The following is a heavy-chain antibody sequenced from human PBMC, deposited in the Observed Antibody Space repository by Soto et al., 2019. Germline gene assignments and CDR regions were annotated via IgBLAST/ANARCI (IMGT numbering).Heavy chain of an antibody. CDR2: IYWDDDK. CDR3: AHSAGYCSGGSCSHTPGQSGFDP. V-gene: IGHV2-5*02. Sequence: SGPTLVNPTQTFTLACTFSGFSLSTSGMGVGWIRQPPGKALEWLALIYWDDDKRYSPSLKSRLTITKDTSKNQVVLTMTNMEPVDTATYYCAHSAGYCSGGSCSHTPGQSGFDPWGQGTLVTVSS. J-gene: IGHJ5*02. CDR1: GFSLSTSGMG. D-gene: IGHD2-15*01.